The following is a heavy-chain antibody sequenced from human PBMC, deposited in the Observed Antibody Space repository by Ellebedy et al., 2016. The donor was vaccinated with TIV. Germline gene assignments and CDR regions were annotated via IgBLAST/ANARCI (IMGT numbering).Heavy chain of an antibody. CDR3: ARDTDILTGYPSDY. V-gene: IGHV1-18*01. J-gene: IGHJ4*02. CDR2: ISAYNGNT. CDR1: GYTFTSYG. Sequence: AASVKVSCKASGYTFTSYGISWVRQAPGQGLKWMGWISAYNGNTNYAQKLQGRVTMTTDTSTSTAYMELSSLRSEDTAVYYCARDTDILTGYPSDYWGQGTLVTVSS. D-gene: IGHD3-9*01.